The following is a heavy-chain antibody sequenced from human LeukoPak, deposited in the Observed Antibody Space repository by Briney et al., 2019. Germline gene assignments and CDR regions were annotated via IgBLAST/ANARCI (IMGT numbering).Heavy chain of an antibody. D-gene: IGHD3-10*01. V-gene: IGHV4-31*03. J-gene: IGHJ5*02. CDR2: IYYSGST. CDR1: GGSISSGGYY. CDR3: ARFIWFGETNWFDP. Sequence: PSETLSLTCTVSGGSISSGGYYWSWIRQHPGKGLEWIGYIYYSGSTYYNPSLKSRVTISVDTSKNQFSLKLSSVTAADTAVYYCARFIWFGETNWFDPWGQGTPVTVSS.